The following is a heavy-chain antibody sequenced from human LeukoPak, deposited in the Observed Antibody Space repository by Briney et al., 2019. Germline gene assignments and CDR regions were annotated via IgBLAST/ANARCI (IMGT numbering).Heavy chain of an antibody. CDR2: IYTSGRT. V-gene: IGHV4-61*02. Sequence: SQTLSLTCTVSGGSISGGSSYWSWIRQPAGKGLEWIGLIYTSGRTNYSPSLKSRITISLAASKNLFSLRLSSVTAADTAVCYCASPEGYCGQGTLVTVSS. J-gene: IGHJ4*02. CDR1: GGSISGGSSY. CDR3: ASPEGY.